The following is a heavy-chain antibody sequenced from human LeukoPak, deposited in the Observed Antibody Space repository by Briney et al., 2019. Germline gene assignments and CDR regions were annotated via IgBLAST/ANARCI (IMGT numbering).Heavy chain of an antibody. CDR1: GGTFSSYA. Sequence: VASVKVSCKASGGTFSSYAISWVRQAPGQGPEWMGGIIPIFGTANDAQKFQGRVTITADESTSTAYMELSSLRSEDTAVYYCASCLRDLIVGASPAYYYYYMDVWGKGTTVTVSS. CDR2: IIPIFGTA. V-gene: IGHV1-69*01. CDR3: ASCLRDLIVGASPAYYYYYMDV. D-gene: IGHD1-26*01. J-gene: IGHJ6*03.